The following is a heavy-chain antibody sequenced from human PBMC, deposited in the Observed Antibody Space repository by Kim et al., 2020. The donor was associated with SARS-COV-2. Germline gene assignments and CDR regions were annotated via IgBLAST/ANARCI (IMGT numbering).Heavy chain of an antibody. CDR1: GFTFSSYA. CDR2: ISYDGSNK. J-gene: IGHJ4*02. Sequence: GGSLRLSCAASGFTFSSYAMHWVRQAPGKGLEWVAVISYDGSNKYYADSVKGRFTISRDNSKNTLYLQMNSLRAEDTAVYYCARSTSCCYTPPDYWGQGTLVTVSS. CDR3: ARSTSCCYTPPDY. V-gene: IGHV3-30*04. D-gene: IGHD2-2*01.